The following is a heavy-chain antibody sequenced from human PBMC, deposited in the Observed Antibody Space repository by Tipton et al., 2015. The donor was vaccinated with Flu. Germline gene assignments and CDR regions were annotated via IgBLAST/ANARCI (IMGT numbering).Heavy chain of an antibody. D-gene: IGHD1-26*01. V-gene: IGHV4-38-2*01. CDR1: GYSISSGYY. CDR3: ARGRIVEGPVTMARDPYNYNGMDV. CDR2: VYYSGTT. J-gene: IGHJ6*02. Sequence: GLVKPSETLSLNCAVAGYSISSGYYWGWIRQPPGKTLEWIGSVYYSGTTSYNPSLKSRVTISVDTSKSQVSLRLTSVTGADTAVYFCARGRIVEGPVTMARDPYNYNGMDVWGQGTAVIVSS.